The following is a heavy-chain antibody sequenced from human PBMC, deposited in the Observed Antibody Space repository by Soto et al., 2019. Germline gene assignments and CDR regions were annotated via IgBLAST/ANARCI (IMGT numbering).Heavy chain of an antibody. J-gene: IGHJ6*02. D-gene: IGHD6-13*01. CDR1: GFTFEDYG. V-gene: IGHV3-9*01. Sequence: EVQLVESGGGLVQPGRSLRLSCAASGFTFEDYGMHWVRQTPGKGLEWVSGISWNSGNIGYADSVKGRFTISRDNAKNSLYLQMNSLRGDDTALYYCAKDRSSTWDYYYGMDVWGQGTTVTVSS. CDR2: ISWNSGNI. CDR3: AKDRSSTWDYYYGMDV.